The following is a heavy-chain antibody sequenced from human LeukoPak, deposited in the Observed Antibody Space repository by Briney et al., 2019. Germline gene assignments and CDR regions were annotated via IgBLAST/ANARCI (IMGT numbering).Heavy chain of an antibody. CDR3: ARGGERYAFDV. CDR2: MTNGGYIT. CDR1: GLSFSDSY. Sequence: GGSLRVSCVASGLSFSDSYRSWIRQAPGKGLEWLAYMTNGGYITKYADSVKGRFTISRDNAKNYLYLQMSSLRADDTAVYYCARGGERYAFDVWGQGTMVTISP. V-gene: IGHV3-11*05. J-gene: IGHJ3*01.